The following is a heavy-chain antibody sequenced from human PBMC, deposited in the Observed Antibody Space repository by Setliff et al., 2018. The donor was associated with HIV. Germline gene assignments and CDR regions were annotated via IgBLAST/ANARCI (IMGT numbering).Heavy chain of an antibody. J-gene: IGHJ5*02. D-gene: IGHD3-22*01. CDR3: ASRIYYYDSNNFLREEGFDP. Sequence: SETLSLTCTVSGGSASNSRYYWAWIRQPPGKGLEYIGSIHYNEKTYYNPSLKSRVPIAIDTSKNQFSLNLTAVTAADTAVYYWASRIYYYDSNNFLREEGFDPWGQGTLVTVSS. CDR1: GGSASNSRYY. CDR2: IHYNEKT. V-gene: IGHV4-39*01.